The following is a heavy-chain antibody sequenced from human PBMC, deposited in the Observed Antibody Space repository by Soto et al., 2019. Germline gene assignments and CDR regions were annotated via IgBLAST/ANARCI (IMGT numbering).Heavy chain of an antibody. V-gene: IGHV3-23*01. D-gene: IGHD5-18*01. Sequence: EVQLLESGGGLVQPGGSLRLSCAASGFTFSSYAMSWVRQAPGKGLEWVSAISGSGGSTYYADSVKGRFTISRDNSKNALYLQMNSLRAEDTAVYYCAKDRGGVNTAMVTRVPDYWGQGTLVTVSS. CDR2: ISGSGGST. CDR1: GFTFSSYA. J-gene: IGHJ4*02. CDR3: AKDRGGVNTAMVTRVPDY.